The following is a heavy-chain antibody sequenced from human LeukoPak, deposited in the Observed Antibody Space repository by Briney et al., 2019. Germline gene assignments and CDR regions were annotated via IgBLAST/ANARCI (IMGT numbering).Heavy chain of an antibody. V-gene: IGHV4-61*02. CDR3: AREGGRTMVAKSFDY. D-gene: IGHD3-10*01. CDR2: IYTSGST. CDR1: GGSISSGSYY. J-gene: IGHJ4*02. Sequence: PSQTLSLTCTVSGGSISSGSYYWSWIRQPPGKRLEWIGRIYTSGSTNYNPSLKSRVTISVDTSKNQFSLKLSSVTAADTAVYYCAREGGRTMVAKSFDYWGQGTLVTVSS.